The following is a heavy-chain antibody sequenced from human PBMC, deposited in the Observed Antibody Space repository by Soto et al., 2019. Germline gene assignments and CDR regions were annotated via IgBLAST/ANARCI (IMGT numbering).Heavy chain of an antibody. D-gene: IGHD4-4*01. CDR1: GFTFDDYS. CDR3: ARDSDDSTGYYDY. CDR2: TNWNGATT. V-gene: IGHV3-20*01. J-gene: IGHJ4*02. Sequence: GGSLSLSCTASGFTFDDYSMTWVRQIPGKGLEWVSTTNWNGATTAYADSVRGRFTISRDNAKNSLYLQLDTVTAEDTAFYHCARDSDDSTGYYDYWGQGTLVTVSS.